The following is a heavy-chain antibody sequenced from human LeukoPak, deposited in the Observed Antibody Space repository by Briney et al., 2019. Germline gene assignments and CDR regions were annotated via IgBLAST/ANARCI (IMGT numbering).Heavy chain of an antibody. CDR2: INHSGST. V-gene: IGHV4-34*01. D-gene: IGHD2-2*01. CDR1: GGSFRGYY. J-gene: IGHJ4*02. Sequence: SETLSLTCAVYGGSFRGYYWSWIRQPPGKGLEWIGEINHSGSTNYNPSLKSRVTISVDTSKNQFSLKLSSVTAADTAVYYCARAWGDCSSTSCYVYYFDYWGQGTLVTVSS. CDR3: ARAWGDCSSTSCYVYYFDY.